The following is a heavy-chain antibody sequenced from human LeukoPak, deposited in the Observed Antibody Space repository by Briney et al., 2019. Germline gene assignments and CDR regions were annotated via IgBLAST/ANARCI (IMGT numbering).Heavy chain of an antibody. V-gene: IGHV1-18*01. CDR2: ISAYNGNT. J-gene: IGHJ2*01. D-gene: IGHD3-22*01. CDR1: GYTFISYG. Sequence: ASVKVSCKASGYTFISYGISWVRQAPGQGLEWVGWISAYNGNTNYAQKLQGRVTMTTDTSTSTAYMELRSLRSDDTAVYYCARAHSSGYYQYWYFDLWGRGTLVTVSS. CDR3: ARAHSSGYYQYWYFDL.